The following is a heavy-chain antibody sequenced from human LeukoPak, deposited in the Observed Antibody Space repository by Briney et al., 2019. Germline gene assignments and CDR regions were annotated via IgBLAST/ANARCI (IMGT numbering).Heavy chain of an antibody. CDR3: ARYWGPYDNSGAYFDY. CDR2: IHYTGST. D-gene: IGHD3-22*01. CDR1: DGSVSGYY. Sequence: SETLSLTCTVSDGSVSGYYWVWLRQPPGKGLEWIATIHYTGSTYYNPSLKSRVTISVDTSKNQFSLKLSSVTAADTAMYYCARYWGPYDNSGAYFDYWGQGTLVTVSS. J-gene: IGHJ4*02. V-gene: IGHV4-39*01.